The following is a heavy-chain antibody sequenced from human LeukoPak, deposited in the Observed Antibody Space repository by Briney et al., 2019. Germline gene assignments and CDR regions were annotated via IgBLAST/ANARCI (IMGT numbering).Heavy chain of an antibody. CDR2: MSPNSGDT. Sequence: ASVKVSCKASGYTFTSYDFNWVRQATGQRPEWMGWMSPNSGDTGYAQKFQDRVTMTRNTSISTAYMELSSLRSEDTAVYYCARSDNMERTRTLWFGESFNWFDPWGQGTLVTVSS. CDR1: GYTFTSYD. J-gene: IGHJ5*02. D-gene: IGHD3-10*01. V-gene: IGHV1-8*01. CDR3: ARSDNMERTRTLWFGESFNWFDP.